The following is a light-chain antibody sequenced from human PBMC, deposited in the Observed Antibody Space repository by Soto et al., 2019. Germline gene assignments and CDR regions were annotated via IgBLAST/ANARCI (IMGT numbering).Light chain of an antibody. CDR2: STS. V-gene: IGKV1-39*01. Sequence: DIQMTQSPSSLSASVGDSVTITCRASQSISSSLNWYQQKQGKAPKLLIYSTSSLQSGVPSRFSGSGSGTEFSLTISSLQPEDFAVYYCQQSYSMPVTFGPVTKVDIK. CDR3: QQSYSMPVT. J-gene: IGKJ3*01. CDR1: QSISSS.